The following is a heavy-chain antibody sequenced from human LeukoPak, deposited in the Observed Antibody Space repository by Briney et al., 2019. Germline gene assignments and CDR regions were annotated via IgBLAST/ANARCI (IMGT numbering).Heavy chain of an antibody. CDR3: ARWEIRGTAHQLDY. Sequence: GGSLRLSCAASGFTFSSYAMSWVRQAPGKGLEWVSAISGSGGSTYYADSVKGRFTISRDNAKNSMYLQMNRLRVEDTAVYYCARWEIRGTAHQLDYWGQGTLVTVSS. D-gene: IGHD1-7*01. CDR1: GFTFSSYA. CDR2: ISGSGGST. J-gene: IGHJ4*02. V-gene: IGHV3-23*01.